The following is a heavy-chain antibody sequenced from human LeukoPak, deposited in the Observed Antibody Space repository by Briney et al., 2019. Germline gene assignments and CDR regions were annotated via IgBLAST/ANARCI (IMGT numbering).Heavy chain of an antibody. D-gene: IGHD4-17*01. V-gene: IGHV3-23*01. CDR2: ISGSGATT. CDR3: ARDVSAGL. Sequence: PGGSLRLSCAASGFTFSSNGMSWVRQAPGKGLEWVSGISGSGATTYYADSVKGRSTISRDNSKNTLYLQMNSLRAEDTAIYYCARDVSAGLWGQGTLVTVSS. J-gene: IGHJ4*02. CDR1: GFTFSSNG.